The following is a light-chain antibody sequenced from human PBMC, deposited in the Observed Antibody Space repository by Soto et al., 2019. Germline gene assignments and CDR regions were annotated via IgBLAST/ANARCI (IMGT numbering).Light chain of an antibody. J-gene: IGKJ2*01. CDR2: AAS. CDR1: QHISVS. V-gene: IGKV1-39*01. CDR3: QQTFTTPHT. Sequence: DIRMTQSPSSLSASVGDRVTITCRASQHISVSLNWYQQKPGEAPKLLMYAASTLPSGVPPRFSGSGSGTDFTLTISSLQPGDFASYYCQQTFTTPHTFGQGTKLEIK.